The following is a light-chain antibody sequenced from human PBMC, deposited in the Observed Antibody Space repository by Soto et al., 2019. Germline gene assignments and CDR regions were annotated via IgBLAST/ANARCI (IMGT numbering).Light chain of an antibody. CDR2: EVS. V-gene: IGLV2-14*01. CDR1: SSDVGGYNY. CDR3: SSYTSSSTLYV. Sequence: AMTQPASVSGSPGQSITISCTGTSSDVGGYNYVSWYQQHPGKAPKLMIYEVSNRPSGVSNRFSGSKSGNTASLTISGLQAEDEADYYCSSYTSSSTLYVFGTGTKVTVL. J-gene: IGLJ1*01.